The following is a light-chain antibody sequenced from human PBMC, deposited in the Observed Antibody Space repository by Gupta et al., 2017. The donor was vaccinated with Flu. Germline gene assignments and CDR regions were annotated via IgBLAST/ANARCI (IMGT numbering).Light chain of an antibody. CDR3: AAWDDSLSGPYWV. CDR1: CSNSGSIY. CDR2: RNH. V-gene: IGLV1-47*01. J-gene: IGLJ3*02. Sequence: PPIASGTSGHRVPPSCSVSCSNSGSIYVYWYQQLPGTAPQLLIYRNHQRPSGSPARFSGSKSGTSASLAITGLRSEDEADDYCAAWDDSLSGPYWVFGGGTKLTVL.